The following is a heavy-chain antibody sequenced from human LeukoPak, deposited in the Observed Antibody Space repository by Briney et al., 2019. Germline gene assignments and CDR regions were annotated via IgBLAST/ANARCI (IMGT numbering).Heavy chain of an antibody. CDR2: IYSGGST. J-gene: IGHJ4*02. CDR1: GFSVSSNY. V-gene: IGHV3-53*01. D-gene: IGHD2-2*01. Sequence: PGGSLRLSCAASGFSVSSNYMSWVRQAPGKGLEWVSVIYSGGSTYYADSVKGRFTISRDNSKNTLYLQMNSLRAEDTAVYYCAKSRVVPAADDYWGQGTLVTVSS. CDR3: AKSRVVPAADDY.